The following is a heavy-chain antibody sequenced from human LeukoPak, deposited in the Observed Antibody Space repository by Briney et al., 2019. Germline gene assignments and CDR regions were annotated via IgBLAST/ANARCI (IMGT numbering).Heavy chain of an antibody. Sequence: PGGSLRLSCAASGFTFSSYSMNWVRQAPGKGLEWVSSISSRSSYIYYADSVKGRFTISRDNSKNTLYLQMNSLRAEDTAVYYCAKDSTPSYYDFWSGDPPSDYWGQGTLVTVSS. J-gene: IGHJ4*02. V-gene: IGHV3-21*01. CDR1: GFTFSSYS. CDR2: ISSRSSYI. D-gene: IGHD3-3*01. CDR3: AKDSTPSYYDFWSGDPPSDY.